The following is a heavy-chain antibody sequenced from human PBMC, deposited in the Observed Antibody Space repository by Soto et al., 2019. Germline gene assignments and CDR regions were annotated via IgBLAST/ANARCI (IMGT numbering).Heavy chain of an antibody. Sequence: QTRSLTCAISGNSVSSNSAAWNWKKQSPSRGLEWLGRTYYRSKWYNDYAVSVKSRITINPDTSKNQFSLQLNSVTPEDTAVYYCAREERYYYDSSGYLDAFDIWGQGTMVTVSS. D-gene: IGHD3-22*01. CDR3: AREERYYYDSSGYLDAFDI. CDR2: TYYRSKWYN. J-gene: IGHJ3*02. V-gene: IGHV6-1*01. CDR1: GNSVSSNSAA.